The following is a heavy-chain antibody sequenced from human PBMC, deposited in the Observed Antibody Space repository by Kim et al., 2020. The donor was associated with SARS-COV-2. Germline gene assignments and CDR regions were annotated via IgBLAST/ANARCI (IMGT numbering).Heavy chain of an antibody. V-gene: IGHV4-39*01. D-gene: IGHD6-13*01. J-gene: IGHJ5*02. CDR3: ARHVSGFRQQQLVPTNNWFDP. CDR2: IYYSGST. Sequence: SETLSLTCTVSGGSISSSSYYWGWIRQPPGKGLEWIGSIYYSGSTYYNPSLKSRVTISVDTSKNQFSLKLSSVTAADTAVYYCARHVSGFRQQQLVPTNNWFDPWGQGTLVTVSS. CDR1: GGSISSSSYY.